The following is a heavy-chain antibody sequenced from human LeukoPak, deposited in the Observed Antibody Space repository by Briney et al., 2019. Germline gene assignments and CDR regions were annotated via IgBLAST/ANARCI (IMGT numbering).Heavy chain of an antibody. CDR1: GDSITRRGYF. Sequence: SETLSLTCTVSGDSITRRGYFWGWIRQRPGEGLEWIGSVYYTGNTYYNPSLKSRVTISVATSDNQVPLTIASVTAADTAIYYCARHEPSSFYYESRGNWFDPWGQGALVTVSS. D-gene: IGHD3-22*01. V-gene: IGHV4-39*01. CDR3: ARHEPSSFYYESRGNWFDP. J-gene: IGHJ5*02. CDR2: VYYTGNT.